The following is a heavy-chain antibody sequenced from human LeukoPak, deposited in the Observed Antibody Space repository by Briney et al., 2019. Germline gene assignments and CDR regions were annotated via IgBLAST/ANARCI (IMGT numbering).Heavy chain of an antibody. CDR3: ARHSIAVAGLDY. CDR2: IYYNGNT. Sequence: ASETLSLTCTVSGGSISNYSYYWGWIRQPPGKGLEWIGSIYYNGNTYYKLSLKSRVTISVDTSKHQFSLKLSSVTAADTAVYYCARHSIAVAGLDYWGQGTLVTVSS. J-gene: IGHJ4*02. D-gene: IGHD6-19*01. V-gene: IGHV4-39*01. CDR1: GGSISNYSYY.